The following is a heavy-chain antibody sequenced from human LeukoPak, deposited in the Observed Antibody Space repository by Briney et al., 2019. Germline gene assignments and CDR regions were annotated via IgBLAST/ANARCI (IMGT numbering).Heavy chain of an antibody. D-gene: IGHD3-16*01. CDR1: GYTFSSYS. Sequence: GESLKISCKASGYTFSSYSIGWVRQLPGKGLEWMGIIYAGHSDTAYSPSFQGQVTISADRSISTAYLQWSSLKAPDTAMYYCARLGGAGRTEGGDYWGQGTLVTVSS. CDR3: ARLGGAGRTEGGDY. V-gene: IGHV5-51*01. CDR2: IYAGHSDT. J-gene: IGHJ4*02.